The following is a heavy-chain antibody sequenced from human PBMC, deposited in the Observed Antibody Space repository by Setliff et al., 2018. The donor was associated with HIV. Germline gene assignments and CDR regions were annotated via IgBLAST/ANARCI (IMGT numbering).Heavy chain of an antibody. CDR3: ARKATYYYGSGSSNDY. CDR2: ICYSGST. J-gene: IGHJ4*02. Sequence: SETLSLTCTVSGGSISSSSYYWGWIRQPPGKGLEWIGSICYSGSTYYNPSLKSRVTISVDTSENQFSLKLSSVTAADTAVYYCARKATYYYGSGSSNDYWGQGTLVTVSS. V-gene: IGHV4-39*01. CDR1: GGSISSSSYY. D-gene: IGHD3-10*01.